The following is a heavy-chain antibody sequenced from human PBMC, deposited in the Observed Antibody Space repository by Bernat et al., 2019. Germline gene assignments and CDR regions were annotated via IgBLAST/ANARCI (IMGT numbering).Heavy chain of an antibody. V-gene: IGHV3-30-3*01. CDR1: GFTFSSYA. CDR3: ASEPPPTGDDY. D-gene: IGHD7-27*01. Sequence: QVQLVESGGGVVQPGRSLRLSCAASGFTFSSYAMHWVRQAPGKGLEWVAVISYDGSNKYYADSVKGRFTISRDNSKNTLYLQMSSLRAEDTAVYYCASEPPPTGDDYWGQGTLVTVSS. CDR2: ISYDGSNK. J-gene: IGHJ4*02.